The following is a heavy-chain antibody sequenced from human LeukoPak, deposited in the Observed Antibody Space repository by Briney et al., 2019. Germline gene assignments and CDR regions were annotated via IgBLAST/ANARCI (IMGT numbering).Heavy chain of an antibody. V-gene: IGHV3-23*01. CDR1: GFTFSSYA. D-gene: IGHD6-19*01. CDR2: ISGSGGST. Sequence: GGSLRLSCAASGFTFSSYAMSWVRQAPGKGLEWVSGISGSGGSTYYADSVKGRFTISRDNAKNTLYLQMNSLRAEDTAVYYCAKERGGIAVAGPAFDIWGQGTMVTVSS. J-gene: IGHJ3*02. CDR3: AKERGGIAVAGPAFDI.